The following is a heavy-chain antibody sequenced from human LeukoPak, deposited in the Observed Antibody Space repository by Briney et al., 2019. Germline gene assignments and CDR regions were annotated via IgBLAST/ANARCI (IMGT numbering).Heavy chain of an antibody. V-gene: IGHV3-74*01. CDR3: ARDRQGRNWFDP. CDR1: GFTFSSYW. D-gene: IGHD6-6*01. J-gene: IGHJ5*02. Sequence: GGSLRLSCAASGFTFSSYWMHWVRQAPGKGLVWVSRIKSDGSNTNYADSVKGRFTNSRDNAKSALYLQMNSLRAEDTAVYYCARDRQGRNWFDPWGQGTLVIVSS. CDR2: IKSDGSNT.